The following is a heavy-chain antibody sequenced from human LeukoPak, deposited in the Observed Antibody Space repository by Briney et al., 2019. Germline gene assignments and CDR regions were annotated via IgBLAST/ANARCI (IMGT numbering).Heavy chain of an antibody. CDR3: ARPQTGGDALNI. CDR1: GFTFDDYG. V-gene: IGHV3-20*04. Sequence: GGSLRLSCAASGFTFDDYGMSWVRQAPGKGLEWVSGISWNGGSTGYADSAKGRFTISRDNAKNSLYLQMNSLRAEDTALYYCARPQTGGDALNIWGQGTMVTVSS. J-gene: IGHJ3*02. CDR2: ISWNGGST. D-gene: IGHD6-25*01.